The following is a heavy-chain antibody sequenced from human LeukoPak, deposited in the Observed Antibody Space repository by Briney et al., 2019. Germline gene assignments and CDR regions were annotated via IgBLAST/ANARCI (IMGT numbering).Heavy chain of an antibody. CDR1: GITLSNYG. CDR2: ISDSGGST. D-gene: IGHD3-22*01. V-gene: IGHV3-23*01. Sequence: GGSLRLSCAVSGITLSNYGMSWVRQAPGKGLEWVAGISDSGGSTNYADSVKGRFTISRDDPKNTLYMQMNSLRAEDTAVYFCARRGVVIRVILVGFHKEAFYFDSWGQGALVTVSS. CDR3: ARRGVVIRVILVGFHKEAFYFDS. J-gene: IGHJ4*02.